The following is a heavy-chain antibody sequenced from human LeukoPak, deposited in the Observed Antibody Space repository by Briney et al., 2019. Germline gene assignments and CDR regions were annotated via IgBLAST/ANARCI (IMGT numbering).Heavy chain of an antibody. CDR1: GFTFSGYS. D-gene: IGHD6-19*01. Sequence: PGGSLRLSCAGSGFTFSGYSMSWVRQAPGKGLEWVSFICGSSSYINYADSVKGRFTISRDNAKNSVYLQMNSLRAEDTAMYYCARLPVGAVPASNYFDYWGQGTLVTVSS. CDR2: ICGSSSYI. CDR3: ARLPVGAVPASNYFDY. J-gene: IGHJ4*02. V-gene: IGHV3-21*01.